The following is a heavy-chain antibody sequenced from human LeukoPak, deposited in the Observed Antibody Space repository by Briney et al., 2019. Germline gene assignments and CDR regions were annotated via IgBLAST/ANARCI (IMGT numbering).Heavy chain of an antibody. CDR2: ISAYNGNT. CDR1: GYTFTSYG. CDR3: ARSGYSSGWYDHWYFDL. D-gene: IGHD6-19*01. Sequence: ASVKVSCKASGYTFTSYGISWVRQAPGQGLEWMGWISAYNGNTNYAQKLQGRVTMTTDTSTSTAYMELRSLRSDDTAVYYCARSGYSSGWYDHWYFDLWGRGTLVTVSS. V-gene: IGHV1-18*01. J-gene: IGHJ2*01.